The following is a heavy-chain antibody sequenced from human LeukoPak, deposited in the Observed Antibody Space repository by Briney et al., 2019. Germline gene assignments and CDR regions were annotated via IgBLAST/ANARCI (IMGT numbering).Heavy chain of an antibody. CDR2: IDPDTGDT. Sequence: ASVKVSCKPSGYTFIDHYLHWVRQAPGQGLESLGWIDPDTGDTNYPQKFQGRVTMSRDTSISTAYMELNRLRSDDTAVYNCARAGHNSNSGGYDFWGLGTLVTVSS. V-gene: IGHV1-2*02. CDR3: ARAGHNSNSGGYDF. CDR1: GYTFIDHY. D-gene: IGHD3-22*01. J-gene: IGHJ4*02.